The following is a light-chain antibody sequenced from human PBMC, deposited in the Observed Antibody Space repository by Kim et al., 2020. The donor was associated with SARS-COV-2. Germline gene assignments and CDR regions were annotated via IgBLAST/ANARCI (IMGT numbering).Light chain of an antibody. Sequence: GKTQTIPCTRSGGRIGDNYVRWYQQRPGGVPTTVIYEDDQRPSGVPDRFSGSIDSSSNSASLTISGLKTEDEADYYCQSYNRSIVVFGGGTQLTVL. V-gene: IGLV6-57*03. CDR1: GGRIGDNY. CDR3: QSYNRSIVV. J-gene: IGLJ2*01. CDR2: EDD.